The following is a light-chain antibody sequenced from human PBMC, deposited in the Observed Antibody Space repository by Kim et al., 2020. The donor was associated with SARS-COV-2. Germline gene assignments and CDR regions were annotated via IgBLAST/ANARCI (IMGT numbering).Light chain of an antibody. CDR2: SAS. CDR1: HDIGNR. J-gene: IGKJ4*01. CDR3: LQHDTFPVT. Sequence: AIQLAQSPSSLSATVGDTVTFSCRASHDIGNRVAWFQQKPGQAPRLLVYSASALQTGVPARFRGTGSGTDFTLTVSSLQTEDFATYFCLQHDTFPVTFGGGTRVEI. V-gene: IGKV1-6*01.